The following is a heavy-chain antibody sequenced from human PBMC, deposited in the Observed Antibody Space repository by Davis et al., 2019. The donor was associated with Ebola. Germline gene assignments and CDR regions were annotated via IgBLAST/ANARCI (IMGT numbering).Heavy chain of an antibody. D-gene: IGHD2-15*01. CDR1: GYTFTSYA. CDR2: INAGNGNT. Sequence: AASVKVSCKASGYTFTSYAMHWVRQAPGQRLEWMGWINAGNGNTKYSQKFQGRVTITRDTSASTAYMALSSLRSEDTAVYYCGRDRGGVVGYYWGQGTLVTVSS. CDR3: GRDRGGVVGYY. V-gene: IGHV1-3*01. J-gene: IGHJ4*02.